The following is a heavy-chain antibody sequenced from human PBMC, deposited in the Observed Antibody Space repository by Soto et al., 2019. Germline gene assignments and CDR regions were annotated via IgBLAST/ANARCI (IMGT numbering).Heavy chain of an antibody. D-gene: IGHD2-15*01. CDR1: GGSISSGGHY. J-gene: IGHJ4*02. CDR2: IFYSGNT. CDR3: ARVVDASGPYFDS. V-gene: IGHV4-31*03. Sequence: SETLSLTCSVCGGSISSGGHYWSWIRQHPGKGLEWIGYIFYSGNTYYNPSLKSRIILSVDTSKNQFSLKLSSVTAADTAIYYCARVVDASGPYFDSWGQGTPVTVSS.